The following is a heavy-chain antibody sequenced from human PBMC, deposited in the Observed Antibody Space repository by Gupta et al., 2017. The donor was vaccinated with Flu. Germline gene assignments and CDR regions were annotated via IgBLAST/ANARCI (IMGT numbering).Heavy chain of an antibody. CDR1: Y. Sequence: YLHWVRLAHGQGREWMGWISPNSDGTKYAQKWQVRVTMTSDTSLTTAYMALSRLSSAVTAVYFWARVGYWSTTSCYAPFDSWGQGTLVTVSS. CDR3: ARVGYWSTTSCYAPFDS. V-gene: IGHV1-2*02. D-gene: IGHD2-2*01. CDR2: ISPNSDGT. J-gene: IGHJ4*02.